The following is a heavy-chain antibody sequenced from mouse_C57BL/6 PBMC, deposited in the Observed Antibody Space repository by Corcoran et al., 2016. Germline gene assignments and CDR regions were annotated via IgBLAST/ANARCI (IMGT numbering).Heavy chain of an antibody. CDR1: GYPFTDYN. Sequence: EVQLQQSGPELVKPWASVKIPCKASGYPFTDYNMDWVKQSHGKRLEWIGDINPNNGGTIYNQKFKGKATLTVDKSSSTAYMELRSLTSEDTAVYSCARSAAMDYGGQGTSVTVSS. V-gene: IGHV1-18*01. CDR3: ARSAAMDY. J-gene: IGHJ4*01. CDR2: INPNNGGT.